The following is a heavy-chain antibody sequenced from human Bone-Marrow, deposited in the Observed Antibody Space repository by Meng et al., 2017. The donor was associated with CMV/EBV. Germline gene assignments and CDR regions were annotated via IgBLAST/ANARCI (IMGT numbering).Heavy chain of an antibody. D-gene: IGHD2-15*01. V-gene: IGHV1-2*02. J-gene: IGHJ5*02. Sequence: ASVKVSCKASGYTFTGYYMHWVRQAPGQGLEWMGWINTNSGGTNYAQKFQGRVTMTRDTSKNQFSLKLSSVTAADTAVYYCARAGYCSGGSCPKTEYNWFDPWGQGPLVTVYS. CDR1: GYTFTGYY. CDR2: INTNSGGT. CDR3: ARAGYCSGGSCPKTEYNWFDP.